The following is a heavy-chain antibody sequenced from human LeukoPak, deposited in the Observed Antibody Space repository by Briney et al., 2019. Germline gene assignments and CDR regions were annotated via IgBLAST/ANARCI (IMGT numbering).Heavy chain of an antibody. CDR3: ARDAAEDYYDSSGSFDY. Sequence: ASEKVSCKASGYTFSSYGISWVRQAPGQGLEWMGWISAYNGNTNYAQKLQGRVTMTTDTSTSTAYMELRSLRSDDTAVYYCARDAAEDYYDSSGSFDYWGQGTLVTVSS. V-gene: IGHV1-18*01. CDR1: GYTFSSYG. J-gene: IGHJ4*02. D-gene: IGHD3-22*01. CDR2: ISAYNGNT.